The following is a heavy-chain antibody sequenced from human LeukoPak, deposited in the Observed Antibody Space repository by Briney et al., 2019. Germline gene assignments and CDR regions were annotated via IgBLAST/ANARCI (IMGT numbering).Heavy chain of an antibody. CDR1: GGSISSYY. CDR2: IYYSGST. CDR3: ARQRDDGSYWPRDAFDI. Sequence: SETLSLTCTVSGGSISSYYWSWIRQPPGKGLEWIGYIYYSGSTNYNPSLKSRVTISVDTSKNQFSLKLSSVTAADTAVYYCARQRDDGSYWPRDAFDIWGQGTMVTVSS. J-gene: IGHJ3*02. V-gene: IGHV4-59*08. D-gene: IGHD1-26*01.